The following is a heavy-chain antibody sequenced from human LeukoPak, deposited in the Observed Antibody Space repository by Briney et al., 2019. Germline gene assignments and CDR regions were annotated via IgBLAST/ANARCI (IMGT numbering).Heavy chain of an antibody. Sequence: SETLSLTCTVSGGSISSSSYCWGWIRQPPGKGLEWIGSIYYSGSTYYNPSLKSRVTISVDTSKNQFSLKLSSVTAADTAVYYCARFITGVVPAAIPAAFDYYYYGMDVWGQGTTVTVSS. V-gene: IGHV4-39*01. D-gene: IGHD2-2*01. CDR3: ARFITGVVPAAIPAAFDYYYYGMDV. CDR1: GGSISSSSYC. J-gene: IGHJ6*02. CDR2: IYYSGST.